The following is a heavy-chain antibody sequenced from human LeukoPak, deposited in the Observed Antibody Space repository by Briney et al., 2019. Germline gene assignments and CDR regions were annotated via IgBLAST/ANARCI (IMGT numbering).Heavy chain of an antibody. CDR1: GGSISSGGYY. D-gene: IGHD6-6*01. CDR2: IYHSGST. CDR3: ARGMVAALDFQH. J-gene: IGHJ1*01. V-gene: IGHV4-30-2*01. Sequence: SQTLSLTCTVSGGSISSGGYYWSWIRQPPGKGLEWIGYIYHSGSTYYNPSLKSRVTISVDRSKNQFSLKLSSVTDADTAVYYCARGMVAALDFQHWGQGTLVTVSS.